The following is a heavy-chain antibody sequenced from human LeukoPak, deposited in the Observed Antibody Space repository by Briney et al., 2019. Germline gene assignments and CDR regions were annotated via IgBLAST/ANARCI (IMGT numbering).Heavy chain of an antibody. CDR2: INPNSGGT. J-gene: IGHJ4*02. CDR3: ARDYDFDY. CDR1: GYTFTGYY. D-gene: IGHD2-2*01. Sequence: GGSLRLSCAASGYTFTGYYMHWVRQAPGQGLEWMGWINPNSGGTNYAQKFQGRVTMTRDTSISTAYMELSRLRSDDTAVYYCARDYDFDYWGQGTLVTVSS. V-gene: IGHV1-2*02.